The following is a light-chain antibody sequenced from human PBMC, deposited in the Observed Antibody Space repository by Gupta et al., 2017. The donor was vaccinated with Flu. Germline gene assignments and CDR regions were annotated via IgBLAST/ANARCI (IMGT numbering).Light chain of an antibody. CDR2: NDV. Sequence: SAELTPPPSVSLSPGQTARITCSGDTFPRKYASWYQQRPGHAPILLIYNDVERPSGLPARCSGCSAGTTVTLTISGVKAEDEADYYFPSTGNGDAWVFGGGTKLTVL. V-gene: IGLV3-25*03. CDR3: PSTGNGDAWV. J-gene: IGLJ3*02. CDR1: TFPRKY.